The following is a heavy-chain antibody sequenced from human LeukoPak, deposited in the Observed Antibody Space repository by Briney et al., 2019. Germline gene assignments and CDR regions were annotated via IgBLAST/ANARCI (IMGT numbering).Heavy chain of an antibody. J-gene: IGHJ6*03. CDR2: MKLHSDNT. CDR1: GYTFTSYD. V-gene: IGHV1-8*03. Sequence: GASVKVSCKASGYTFTSYDINWVRQATGQGLEWMGWMKLHSDNTVYAQKFQDRVTITWNASINTAYMELSSLRSEDTAVYYCARGGGGYYDFWSGYSTRGAIHYYSMDVWGKGTTVTVSS. CDR3: ARGGGGYYDFWSGYSTRGAIHYYSMDV. D-gene: IGHD3-3*01.